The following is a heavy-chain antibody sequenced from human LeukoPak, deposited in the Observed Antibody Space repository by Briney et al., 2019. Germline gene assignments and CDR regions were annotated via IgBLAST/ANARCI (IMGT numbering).Heavy chain of an antibody. CDR1: GFTFDDFA. CDR3: AKDIEGLLAVAGTGGFDY. CDR2: ISWNSGSI. Sequence: PGGSLRLSCAASGFTFDDFAMHWVRQAPGKGLEGVAGISWNSGSIGYADSVKGRFTISRDNAKNSLYLQMNSLRAEDTALYYCAKDIEGLLAVAGTGGFDYWGQGTLVTVSS. V-gene: IGHV3-9*01. D-gene: IGHD6-19*01. J-gene: IGHJ4*02.